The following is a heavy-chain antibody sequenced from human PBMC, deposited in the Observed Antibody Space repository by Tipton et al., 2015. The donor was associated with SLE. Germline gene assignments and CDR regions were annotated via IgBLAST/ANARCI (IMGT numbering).Heavy chain of an antibody. CDR2: IYSNGAT. D-gene: IGHD1-26*01. CDR1: GVSIMSGGYY. CDR3: ARDLGSPGNWFDP. Sequence: TLSLTCNVSGVSIMSGGYYWTWIRQPAGRGLEWIGRIYSNGATNYNPSLMSRVTISVDTPKNHFSLKMTSVTAADTAVYYCARDLGSPGNWFDPWGQGTLVTVSS. J-gene: IGHJ5*02. V-gene: IGHV4-61*02.